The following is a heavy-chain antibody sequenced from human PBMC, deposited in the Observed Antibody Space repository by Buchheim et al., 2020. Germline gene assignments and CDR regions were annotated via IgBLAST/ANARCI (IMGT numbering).Heavy chain of an antibody. CDR2: IVVGSGNT. CDR3: AAISLMIDPRDDAFDI. J-gene: IGHJ3*02. Sequence: QMQLVQSGPEVKKPGTSVKVSCKASGFTFTSSAVQWVRQARGQRLEWIGWIVVGSGNTNYAQKFQERVTITRDMSTSTAYMELSSLRSEDTAVYYCAAISLMIDPRDDAFDIWGQGT. D-gene: IGHD3-22*01. V-gene: IGHV1-58*01. CDR1: GFTFTSSA.